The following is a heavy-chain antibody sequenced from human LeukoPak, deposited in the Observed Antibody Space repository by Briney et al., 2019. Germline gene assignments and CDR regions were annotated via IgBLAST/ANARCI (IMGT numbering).Heavy chain of an antibody. CDR3: ARGRTFDN. Sequence: SETLSLTCTVSGGSISSTTYYWGWIRQPPGKGLEWIGSIYYSGSTYYNPSLKSRVTISVDTSKNQFSLRLSSVAAADTAVYYCARGRTFDNWGQGTLVTVSS. CDR2: IYYSGST. CDR1: GGSISSTTYY. J-gene: IGHJ4*02. V-gene: IGHV4-39*07.